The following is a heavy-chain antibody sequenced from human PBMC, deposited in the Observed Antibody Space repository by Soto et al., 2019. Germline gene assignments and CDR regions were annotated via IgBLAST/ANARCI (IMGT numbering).Heavy chain of an antibody. CDR2: INAGNGNT. D-gene: IGHD2-21*02. V-gene: IGHV1-3*01. J-gene: IGHJ4*02. CDR3: ARAGGSDHPLDY. Sequence: QVQLVQSGAEVKKPGASVKVSCKASGYTFTSYAMHWVRQAPGQRLEWMGWINAGNGNTKYSQKFQGRVTITRDTSASTAYMELSSLRSEDTAVYYCARAGGSDHPLDYWGQGTLVTVSS. CDR1: GYTFTSYA.